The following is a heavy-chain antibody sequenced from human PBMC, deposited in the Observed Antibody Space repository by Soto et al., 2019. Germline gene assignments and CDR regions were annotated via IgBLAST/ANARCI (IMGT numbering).Heavy chain of an antibody. Sequence: EVQVVESGGGLVQPGGSLRLSCSFTFSMYSMNWVRQAPGKGLEWVASISSGGSYIKYADSVKGRFTISRDNAKNSVSPPMNSLIVDDTAVYFCTREQGGSYDIWFDPWGQGTLVTVSS. J-gene: IGHJ5*02. CDR1: FTFSMYS. D-gene: IGHD1-26*01. CDR3: TREQGGSYDIWFDP. V-gene: IGHV3-21*01. CDR2: ISSGGSYI.